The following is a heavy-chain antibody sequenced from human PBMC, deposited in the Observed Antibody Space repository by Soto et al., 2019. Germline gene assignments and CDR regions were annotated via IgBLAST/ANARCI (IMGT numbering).Heavy chain of an antibody. J-gene: IGHJ2*01. CDR3: ARRGYDILTGSEANWYFDL. CDR2: MNPNSRTT. D-gene: IGHD3-9*01. Sequence: QVQLVQSGAEVKKPGASVKVSCKASGYTFTSYDINWVRQATGQGLEWMGWMNPNSRTTGYPQKFQGRVTMTRNTTRSTAYMELSSLRSEDTAVYYCARRGYDILTGSEANWYFDLWGRGTLVTVSS. CDR1: GYTFTSYD. V-gene: IGHV1-8*01.